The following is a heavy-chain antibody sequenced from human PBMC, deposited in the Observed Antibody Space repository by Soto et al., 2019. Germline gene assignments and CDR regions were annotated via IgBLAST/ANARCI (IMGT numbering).Heavy chain of an antibody. J-gene: IGHJ6*03. CDR1: GFTFSSYG. Sequence: QVQLVESGGGVVQPGRSLRLSCAASGFTFSSYGMHWVRQAPGKGLEWVAVIWYDGSNKYYADSVKGRFTISRDNSKNTLYLQMTSLRAEDTAVYYCAGHPGYSYGYYYYYMDVWGKGTTVTVSS. V-gene: IGHV3-33*01. CDR2: IWYDGSNK. D-gene: IGHD5-18*01. CDR3: AGHPGYSYGYYYYYMDV.